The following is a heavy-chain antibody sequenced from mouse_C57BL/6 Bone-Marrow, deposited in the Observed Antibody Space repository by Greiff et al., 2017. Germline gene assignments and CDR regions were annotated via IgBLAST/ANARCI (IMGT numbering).Heavy chain of an antibody. CDR3: TRWGYYYGRGFAY. Sequence: QVQLQQSGAELVRPGASVTLSCKASGYTFTDYEMHWVKQTPVHGLEWIGAIDPETGGTAYNQKFKGKAILTADKSSSTAYMELRSLTSEDSAVYYCTRWGYYYGRGFAYWGQGTLVTVSA. CDR2: IDPETGGT. J-gene: IGHJ3*01. D-gene: IGHD1-1*01. CDR1: GYTFTDYE. V-gene: IGHV1-15*01.